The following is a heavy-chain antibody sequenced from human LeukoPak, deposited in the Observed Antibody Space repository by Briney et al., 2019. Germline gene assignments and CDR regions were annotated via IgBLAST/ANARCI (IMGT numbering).Heavy chain of an antibody. D-gene: IGHD3-10*01. J-gene: IGHJ3*02. V-gene: IGHV5-51*01. CDR2: IYPGDSDT. CDR3: ATPYGSGSYYNRQGAFDI. CDR1: GYSFTSYW. Sequence: GESLKISCKGSGYSFTSYWIGWVRQMPGKGLEWMGIIYPGDSDTRYSPSFQGQVTISADKSISTAYLQWSSLKASDTAMYYCATPYGSGSYYNRQGAFDIWGQGTMVTVSS.